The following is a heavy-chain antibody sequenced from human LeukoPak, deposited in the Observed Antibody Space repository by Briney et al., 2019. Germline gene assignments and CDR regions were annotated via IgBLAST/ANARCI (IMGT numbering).Heavy chain of an antibody. D-gene: IGHD3-10*01. J-gene: IGHJ4*02. CDR3: ARFDYYYGSGSEIDY. CDR2: IIPILGIA. CDR1: GGTFSSYA. V-gene: IGHV1-69*04. Sequence: SVTVSCTASGGTFSSYAISWVRQAPGQGLEWMGRIIPILGIANYAQKFQGRVTITADKSTSTAYMELSSLRSEDTAVYYCARFDYYYGSGSEIDYWGQGTLVTVSS.